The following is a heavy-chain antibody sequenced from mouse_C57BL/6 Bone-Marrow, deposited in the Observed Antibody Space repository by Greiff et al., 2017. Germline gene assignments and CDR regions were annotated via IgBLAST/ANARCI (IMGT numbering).Heavy chain of an antibody. CDR3: TSPGGYFDY. J-gene: IGHJ2*01. Sequence: VQLQQSGAELVRPGASVKLSCTASGFTIKDDYMHWVKPRPEQGLEWIGWIDPENGDTAYASTFQGQATITADTSSNTAYLQLSSLTSEDTACYYCTSPGGYFDYWGQGTTLTVSS. V-gene: IGHV14-4*01. CDR1: GFTIKDDY. CDR2: IDPENGDT.